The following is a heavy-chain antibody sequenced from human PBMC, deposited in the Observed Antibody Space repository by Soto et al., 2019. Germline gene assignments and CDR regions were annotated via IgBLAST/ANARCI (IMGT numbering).Heavy chain of an antibody. CDR2: IGDSDSLR. Sequence: GGSLRLSCAASGFTFSSYAMTWVRQAPGQGLEWVSSIGDSDSLRFFADSVKGRFTISRDSSRNTLYLQMNSLRDEDTAVYYCARSRKPSYYSGPYFDFWGQGALVTVSS. CDR1: GFTFSSYA. J-gene: IGHJ4*02. D-gene: IGHD3-10*01. V-gene: IGHV3-23*01. CDR3: ARSRKPSYYSGPYFDF.